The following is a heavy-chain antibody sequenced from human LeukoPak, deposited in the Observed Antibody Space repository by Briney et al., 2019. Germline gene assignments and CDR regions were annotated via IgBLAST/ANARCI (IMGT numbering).Heavy chain of an antibody. CDR3: ARRRSMITFGGVIVIPNYFDY. Sequence: PSGTLSLTCAVSGGSISSSNWWSWVRQPPGKGLEWIGEIYHSGSTNYNPSLKSRVTISVDKPKNQFSLKLSSVTAADTAVYYCARRRSMITFGGVIVIPNYFDYWGQGTLVTVSS. CDR2: IYHSGST. CDR1: GGSISSSNW. D-gene: IGHD3-16*02. V-gene: IGHV4-4*02. J-gene: IGHJ4*02.